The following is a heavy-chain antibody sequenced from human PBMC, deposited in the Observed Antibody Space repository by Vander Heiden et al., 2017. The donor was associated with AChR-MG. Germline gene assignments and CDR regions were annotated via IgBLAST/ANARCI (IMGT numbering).Heavy chain of an antibody. CDR1: GGTFSSYA. J-gene: IGHJ6*02. D-gene: IGHD5-18*01. CDR2: IIPIFGTA. Sequence: QVQLVQSGAEVKKPGSSVKVSCKASGGTFSSYAISWVRQAPGQGLEWMGGIIPIFGTANYAQKFQGRVTITADESTSTAYMELSSLRSEDTAVYYCAMGYVDTAREPYYYYGMDVWGQGTTVTVSS. CDR3: AMGYVDTAREPYYYYGMDV. V-gene: IGHV1-69*01.